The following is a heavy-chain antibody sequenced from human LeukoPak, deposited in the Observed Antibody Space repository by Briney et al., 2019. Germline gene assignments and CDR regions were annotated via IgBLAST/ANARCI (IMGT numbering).Heavy chain of an antibody. CDR3: ARVLWFGELPRHD. V-gene: IGHV1-46*01. CDR1: GYTFTTYH. Sequence: ASVKVPCKTSGYTFTTYHMHWVRQAPGQGLEWMGIINPSGGATTYAQKFQGRVTMTRDTSTSTVYMELSSLTSEDTAVYYCARVLWFGELPRHDWGQGTLVTVSS. CDR2: INPSGGAT. J-gene: IGHJ4*02. D-gene: IGHD3-10*01.